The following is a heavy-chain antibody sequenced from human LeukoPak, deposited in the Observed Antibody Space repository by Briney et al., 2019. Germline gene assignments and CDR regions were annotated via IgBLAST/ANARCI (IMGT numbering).Heavy chain of an antibody. CDR3: AREGHCTNGVCSPGYMDV. V-gene: IGHV3-48*01. Sequence: GGSLRLSCAASGFTFSSYSMNWVRQAPGKGLEWVSYISSSSSTIYYADSVKGRFTISRDNAKNSLYLQMNSLRAEDTAVYYCAREGHCTNGVCSPGYMDVWGKGTTVTVSS. CDR2: ISSSSSTI. D-gene: IGHD2-8*01. J-gene: IGHJ6*03. CDR1: GFTFSSYS.